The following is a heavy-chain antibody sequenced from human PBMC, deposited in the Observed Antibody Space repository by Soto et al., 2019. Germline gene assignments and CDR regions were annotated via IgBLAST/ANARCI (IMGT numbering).Heavy chain of an antibody. CDR3: ATVGIRISGYYY. CDR2: ISSSGSLK. Sequence: EVQLVESGGALVQPGGSLGLSCEVSGLNFSNFIMNWVRQAPGKGLEWISYISSSGSLKHYADSVKGRFTISRDNAKGSLSLRMNSLRDEDTAIYYCATVGIRISGYYYWGQGTLVTVSS. CDR1: GLNFSNFI. V-gene: IGHV3-48*02. D-gene: IGHD3-22*01. J-gene: IGHJ4*02.